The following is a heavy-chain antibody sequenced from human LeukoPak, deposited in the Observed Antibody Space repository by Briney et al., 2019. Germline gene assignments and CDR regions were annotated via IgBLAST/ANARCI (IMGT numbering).Heavy chain of an antibody. CDR3: ARAARYYGSGFDAFDI. J-gene: IGHJ3*02. Sequence: PGGSRILSCAASGFTFSDYYMSWIRQAPGKGLEWGSYISSSSSYTNYADSVKGRFTISRDNAKNSLYLQMNSMRAEDTAVYYCARAARYYGSGFDAFDIWGQGTMVTVSS. CDR1: GFTFSDYY. D-gene: IGHD3-10*01. V-gene: IGHV3-11*05. CDR2: ISSSSSYT.